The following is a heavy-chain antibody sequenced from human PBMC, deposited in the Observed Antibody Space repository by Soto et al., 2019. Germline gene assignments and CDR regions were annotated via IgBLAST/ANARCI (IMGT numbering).Heavy chain of an antibody. CDR3: ARDFMRRFLEWNWFDP. Sequence: ASVKVSCKASGYTFTSYGISWVRQAPGQGLEWMGWISAYNGNTNYAQKLQGRVTMTTDTSTSTAYMELRSLRSDDTAVYYCARDFMRRFLEWNWFDPCGQGTLVTVSS. V-gene: IGHV1-18*01. CDR1: GYTFTSYG. J-gene: IGHJ5*02. CDR2: ISAYNGNT. D-gene: IGHD3-3*01.